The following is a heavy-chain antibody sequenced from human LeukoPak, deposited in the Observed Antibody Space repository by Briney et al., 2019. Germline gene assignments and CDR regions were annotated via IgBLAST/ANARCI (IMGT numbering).Heavy chain of an antibody. V-gene: IGHV3-33*01. D-gene: IGHD6-13*01. CDR1: GFIFSSYG. CDR2: IWYDGSNK. CDR3: ARDGYQPLDY. J-gene: IGHJ4*02. Sequence: GKSLRLSCAASGFIFSSYGMHWVRQAPGQGLEWVALIWYDGSNKYYADSVKGRFTVSRDNSKNTLFLQMNSLRAEDTAVYYCARDGYQPLDYWGQGTLVTVSS.